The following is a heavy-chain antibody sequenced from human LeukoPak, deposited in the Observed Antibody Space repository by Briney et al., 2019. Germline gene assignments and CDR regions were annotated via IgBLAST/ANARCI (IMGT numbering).Heavy chain of an antibody. D-gene: IGHD4-23*01. CDR1: GFTFSSYA. CDR2: ISRSGGST. V-gene: IGHV3-23*01. CDR3: AKNHPNYGGNFHDAFDI. Sequence: GGSLRLSCVASGFTFSSYAMSWVRQAPGKGQEWVSTISRSGGSTFYADSMKGRLAISRDNSKNTLYLQMSSLRGEDTAVYYCAKNHPNYGGNFHDAFDIWGQGTTVTVSS. J-gene: IGHJ3*02.